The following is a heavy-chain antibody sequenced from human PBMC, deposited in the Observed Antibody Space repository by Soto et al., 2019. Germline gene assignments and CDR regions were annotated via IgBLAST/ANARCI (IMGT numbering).Heavy chain of an antibody. D-gene: IGHD1-20*01. CDR2: IYYSGST. V-gene: IGHV4-39*07. CDR1: GGSISSSSYY. J-gene: IGHJ6*02. CDR3: ARGGKNNWNYYYYGMNV. Sequence: SETLSLTCTVSGGSISSSSYYWGWIRQPPGKGLEWIGSIYYSGSTYYNPSLKSRFTISVDTSKNQISLKLSSVTAADTAVYYCARGGKNNWNYYYYGMNVWGQGTTVTVSS.